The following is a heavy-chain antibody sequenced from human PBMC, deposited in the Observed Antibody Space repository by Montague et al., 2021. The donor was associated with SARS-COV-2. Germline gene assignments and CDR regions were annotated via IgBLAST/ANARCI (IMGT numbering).Heavy chain of an antibody. D-gene: IGHD2-2*01. J-gene: IGHJ6*02. CDR1: GGSFSGYY. CDR3: ARSKPVSSFYYYYGMDD. CDR2: INHSGST. Sequence: SETLSLTCAVYGGSFSGYYWSWIRQPPGKGLEWIGEINHSGSTNYNPSLKSRVTISVDTSKNQFSLKLSSVTAADTAVYYCARSKPVSSFYYYYGMDDWGQGTTVTVSS. V-gene: IGHV4-34*01.